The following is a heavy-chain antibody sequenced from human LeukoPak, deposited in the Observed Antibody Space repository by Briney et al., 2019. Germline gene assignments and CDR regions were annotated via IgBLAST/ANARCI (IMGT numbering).Heavy chain of an antibody. J-gene: IGHJ4*02. CDR2: IDGRGNT. D-gene: IGHD1-26*01. CDR1: GFTFTSYA. Sequence: GGSLRLSCAASGFTFTSYAMIWVRQSPGKGLEWVSGIDGRGNTYYAGSVKGRFTISRDNSKSTLYLQMNSLRAEDTAVYYCRKEGREGGYYFDYWGQGTLVTVSS. CDR3: RKEGREGGYYFDY. V-gene: IGHV3-23*01.